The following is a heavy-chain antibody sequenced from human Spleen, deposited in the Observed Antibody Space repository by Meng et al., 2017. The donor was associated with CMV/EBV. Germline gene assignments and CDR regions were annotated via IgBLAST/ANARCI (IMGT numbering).Heavy chain of an antibody. CDR3: ARGEGGSYYKGGWFDP. CDR2: IYHSGST. J-gene: IGHJ5*02. CDR1: GSISSGGYS. D-gene: IGHD1-26*01. Sequence: GSISSGGYSWSWIRQPPGKGLEWIGYIYHSGSTYYNPSLKSRVTISVDRSKNQFSLKLSSVTAADTAVYYCARGEGGSYYKGGWFDPWGQGTLVTVSS. V-gene: IGHV4-30-2*01.